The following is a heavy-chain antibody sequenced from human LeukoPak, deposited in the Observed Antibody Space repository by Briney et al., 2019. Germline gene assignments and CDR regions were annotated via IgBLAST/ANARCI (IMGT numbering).Heavy chain of an antibody. J-gene: IGHJ4*02. CDR1: GYTFTNYY. CDR3: AREGIVGATNYFDY. D-gene: IGHD1-26*01. Sequence: ASVKVSCKASGYTFTNYYMHWVRQAPGQGLEWMGIINPSGGSTTYAQKFQGRVTMTRHTSTSTVYMELSGLTSEDTAAYYCAREGIVGATNYFDYWGQGTLVTVSS. V-gene: IGHV1-46*01. CDR2: INPSGGST.